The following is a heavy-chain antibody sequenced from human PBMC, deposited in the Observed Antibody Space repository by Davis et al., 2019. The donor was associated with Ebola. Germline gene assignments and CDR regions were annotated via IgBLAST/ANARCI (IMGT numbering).Heavy chain of an antibody. CDR1: GHSFTSYW. V-gene: IGHV5-10-1*01. CDR2: IDPSDSYT. CDR3: VRRWEEMTTKMTE. Sequence: KVSCKSSGHSFTSYWISWVRQMPGKGLEWMGRIDPSDSYTNYSPSFQGHVTISAAKSINTAYLQWSSLKASDSAVYYCVRRWEEMTTKMTEWGQGTLVTVSS. J-gene: IGHJ4*02. D-gene: IGHD5-24*01.